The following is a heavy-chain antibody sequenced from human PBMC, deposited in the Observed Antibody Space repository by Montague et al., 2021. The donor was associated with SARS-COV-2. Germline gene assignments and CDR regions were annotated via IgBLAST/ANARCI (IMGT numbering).Heavy chain of an antibody. CDR1: GGSVSSGGYY. D-gene: IGHD3-22*01. J-gene: IGHJ3*02. Sequence: TLSLTCTVSGGSVSSGGYYWSWIRQPPGKGLEWIGYIYYSGSTYYNPSLKSRVTISVDTSKNQFSLKLSSVTAADTAVYYCARVQGITMVALVFGAFDTWGQGTLVTVSS. V-gene: IGHV4-31*03. CDR3: ARVQGITMVALVFGAFDT. CDR2: IYYSGST.